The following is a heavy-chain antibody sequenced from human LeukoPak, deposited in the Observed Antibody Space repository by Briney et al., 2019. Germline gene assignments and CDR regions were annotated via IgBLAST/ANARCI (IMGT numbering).Heavy chain of an antibody. D-gene: IGHD6-19*01. J-gene: IGHJ4*02. V-gene: IGHV3-30-3*01. CDR3: AKEHSSGWYDFDY. CDR1: GFTFSNYA. Sequence: GRSLRLSCATSGFTFSNYAMHWDRQAPGKGLEWVAVISNDGNNKHYADSVKGRFTISRDNSKNTLYLQMNSLRAEDTAVYYCAKEHSSGWYDFDYWGQGTLVTVSS. CDR2: ISNDGNNK.